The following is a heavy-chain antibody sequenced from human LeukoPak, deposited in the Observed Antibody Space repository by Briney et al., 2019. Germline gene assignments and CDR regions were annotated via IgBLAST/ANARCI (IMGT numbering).Heavy chain of an antibody. D-gene: IGHD4-23*01. CDR3: ARLVGYGGNPIDY. CDR2: IYYSGST. Sequence: SETLSLTCTVSGGSISSSSYYWGWIRQPPGKGLEWIESIYYSGSTYYNPSLKSRVTISVDTSKNQFSLKLSSVTAADTAVYYCARLVGYGGNPIDYWGQGTLVTVSS. CDR1: GGSISSSSYY. J-gene: IGHJ4*02. V-gene: IGHV4-39*01.